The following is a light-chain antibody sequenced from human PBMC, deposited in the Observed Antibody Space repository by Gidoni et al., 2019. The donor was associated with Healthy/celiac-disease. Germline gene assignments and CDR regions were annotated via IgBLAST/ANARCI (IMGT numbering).Light chain of an antibody. Sequence: QSVLTQPPSASGTPAQRVTISCSGSSSNTGSNTVNWYQQLPGTAPKLLIYSNNQRPSGVPDRFTGSKSGTSASLAISGLQSEDEADYYCAAWDDSLNGLWVFGGGTKLTVL. CDR2: SNN. CDR3: AAWDDSLNGLWV. CDR1: SSNTGSNT. J-gene: IGLJ3*02. V-gene: IGLV1-44*01.